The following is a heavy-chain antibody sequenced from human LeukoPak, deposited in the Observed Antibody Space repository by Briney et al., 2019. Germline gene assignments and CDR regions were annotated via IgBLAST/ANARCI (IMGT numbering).Heavy chain of an antibody. V-gene: IGHV3-23*05. Sequence: GGSLRLSCAASGFTFSSSAMSWVRQAPGKGLEWVSVVYSSGSTFYADSVKGRFTISRDNSRNTLYLQMNSLRAEDTAVYYCARGRNYFPIDYWGQGTLVTVSS. D-gene: IGHD3-9*01. CDR1: GFTFSSSA. CDR2: VYSSGST. J-gene: IGHJ4*02. CDR3: ARGRNYFPIDY.